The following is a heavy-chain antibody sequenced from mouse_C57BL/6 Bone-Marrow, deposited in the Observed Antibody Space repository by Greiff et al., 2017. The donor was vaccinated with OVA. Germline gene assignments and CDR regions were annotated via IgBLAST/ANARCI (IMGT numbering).Heavy chain of an antibody. CDR2: IYPGDGDT. D-gene: IGHD1-1*01. V-gene: IGHV1-82*01. J-gene: IGHJ2*01. CDR3: ASPYYYGSSPPSFDY. Sequence: QVQLKESGPELVKPGASVKISCKASGYAFSSSWMNWVKQRPGKGLEWIGRIYPGDGDTNYNGKFKGKATLTADKSSSTAYMQLSSLTSEDSAVYFCASPYYYGSSPPSFDYWGQGTTLTVSS. CDR1: GYAFSSSW.